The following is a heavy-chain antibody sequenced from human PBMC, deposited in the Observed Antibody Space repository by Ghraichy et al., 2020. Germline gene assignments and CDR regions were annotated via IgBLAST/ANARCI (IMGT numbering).Heavy chain of an antibody. V-gene: IGHV3-9*01. Sequence: GGSLRLSCAASGFTFDDYAMHWVRQAPGKGLEWVSGISWNSGSIGYADSVKGRFTISRDNAKNSLYLQMNSLRAEDTALYYCAKGGPGGFLLHLFDYWGQGTLVTVSS. CDR2: ISWNSGSI. CDR3: AKGGPGGFLLHLFDY. D-gene: IGHD1-26*01. J-gene: IGHJ4*02. CDR1: GFTFDDYA.